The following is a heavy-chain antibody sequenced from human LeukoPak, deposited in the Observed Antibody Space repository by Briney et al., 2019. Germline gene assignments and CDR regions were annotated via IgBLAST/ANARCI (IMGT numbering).Heavy chain of an antibody. Sequence: KPSXTLSLTCTVSGGSISSSSYYWGWIRQPPGKGLEWIGSIYYSGSTYYNPSLKSRVTISVDTSKNQFSLKLSSVTAADTAVYYCARRRNSLVSFDYWGQGTLVTVSS. CDR2: IYYSGST. D-gene: IGHD4-23*01. J-gene: IGHJ4*02. CDR1: GGSISSSSYY. V-gene: IGHV4-39*01. CDR3: ARRRNSLVSFDY.